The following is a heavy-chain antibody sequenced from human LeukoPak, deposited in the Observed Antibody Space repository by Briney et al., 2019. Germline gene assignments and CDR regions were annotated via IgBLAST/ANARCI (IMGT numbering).Heavy chain of an antibody. J-gene: IGHJ4*02. CDR1: GFTFSSYA. V-gene: IGHV3-64D*06. Sequence: GGPLRLSCSASGFTFSSYAMHWVRQAPGKGLEYVSAISSNGGSTYYADSVKGRFTISRDNSKNTLYLQMSSLRAEDTAVYYCVKNGQYYYGSGSYYNPPGYFDYWGQGTLVTVSS. CDR2: ISSNGGST. CDR3: VKNGQYYYGSGSYYNPPGYFDY. D-gene: IGHD3-10*01.